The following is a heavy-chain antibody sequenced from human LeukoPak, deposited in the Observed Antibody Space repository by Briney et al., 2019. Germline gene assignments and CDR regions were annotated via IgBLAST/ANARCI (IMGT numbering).Heavy chain of an antibody. CDR2: INHSGST. CDR3: ARAQGRYSSGLDAFDI. J-gene: IGHJ3*02. CDR1: GGSFSGYY. Sequence: SETLSLTCAVYGGSFSGYYWSWIRQPPGKGLEWIGEINHSGSTNYNPSLKSRVTISVDTSKNQFSLKLSSVTAADTAVYYCARAQGRYSSGLDAFDIWGQGTMVTVSS. D-gene: IGHD6-19*01. V-gene: IGHV4-34*01.